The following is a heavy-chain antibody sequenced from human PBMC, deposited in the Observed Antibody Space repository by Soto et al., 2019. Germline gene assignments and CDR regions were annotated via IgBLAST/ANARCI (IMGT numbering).Heavy chain of an antibody. J-gene: IGHJ5*02. CDR3: ARAQNYDFWSGSNWFDP. V-gene: IGHV4-59*01. CDR1: GGSISTYY. Sequence: SETLSLTCTVSGGSISTYYWSWIRQPPGKGLEWIGYIYYSGSTNYNPSLKSRVIISVDTSKNQFSLKLSSVTAADTAMYYCARAQNYDFWSGSNWFDPWGQGALVTVSS. CDR2: IYYSGST. D-gene: IGHD3-3*01.